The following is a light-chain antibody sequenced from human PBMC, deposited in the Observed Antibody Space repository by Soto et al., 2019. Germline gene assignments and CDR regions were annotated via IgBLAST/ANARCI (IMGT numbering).Light chain of an antibody. CDR1: QSVSSY. CDR2: DAS. CDR3: QQRSNWPIT. V-gene: IGKV3-11*01. Sequence: EIVLTQSPATLSLSPGERATLSCRASQSVSSYLAWYQQKPGQAPRLLIYDASNRATGIPARFSGSGSGTDFPLPLSRLEPEDFAVYYCQQRSNWPITFGQGTRLEIK. J-gene: IGKJ5*01.